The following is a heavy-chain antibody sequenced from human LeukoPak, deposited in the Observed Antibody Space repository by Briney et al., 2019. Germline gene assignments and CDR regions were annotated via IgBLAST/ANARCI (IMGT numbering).Heavy chain of an antibody. Sequence: SETLSLTCTVSGGSISSNNHYWGWIRQPPGRGLEWIGSIYYSGNTYYNPSLKSRVTVSVDTSKNQFSLKLSSVTAADTAVYYCAISYYDILTGYYDWGTFDYWGQGTLVTVSS. D-gene: IGHD3-9*01. V-gene: IGHV4-39*01. CDR3: AISYYDILTGYYDWGTFDY. CDR2: IYYSGNT. CDR1: GGSISSNNHY. J-gene: IGHJ4*02.